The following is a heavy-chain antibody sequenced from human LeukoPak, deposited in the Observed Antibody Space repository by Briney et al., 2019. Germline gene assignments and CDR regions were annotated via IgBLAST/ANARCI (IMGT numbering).Heavy chain of an antibody. CDR3: ARFKGSGSYLLDY. J-gene: IGHJ4*02. V-gene: IGHV3-48*01. D-gene: IGHD1-26*01. CDR2: ISSSSSTI. CDR1: GFTFSSYS. Sequence: GGSLRRSCAASGFTFSSYSMNWVRQAPGKGLEWVSYISSSSSTIYYADSVKGRFTISRDNAKNSLYLQMNSLRAEDTAVYYCARFKGSGSYLLDYWGQGTLVTVSS.